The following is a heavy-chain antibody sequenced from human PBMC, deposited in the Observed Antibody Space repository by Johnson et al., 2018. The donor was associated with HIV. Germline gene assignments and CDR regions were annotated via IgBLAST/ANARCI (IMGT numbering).Heavy chain of an antibody. Sequence: QVQLVESGGGLVQPGGSLRLSCAASGFTFSSYAMHWVRQAPGKGLEWVAVISYDGSNKYYADSVKGRFTISRDNSKNTLYLQMNSLRAEDTAVYYCARNRPVSYGYRGAFDFWGQGTMVTVSS. CDR2: ISYDGSNK. CDR1: GFTFSSYA. J-gene: IGHJ3*01. D-gene: IGHD5-18*01. CDR3: ARNRPVSYGYRGAFDF. V-gene: IGHV3-30*04.